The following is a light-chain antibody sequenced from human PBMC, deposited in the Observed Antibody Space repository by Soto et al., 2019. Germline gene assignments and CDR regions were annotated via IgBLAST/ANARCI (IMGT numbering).Light chain of an antibody. J-gene: IGLJ2*01. V-gene: IGLV2-14*01. CDR2: DVT. CDR1: SSDIGDYDY. Sequence: QSALTQPASVSGSPGQSITISCTGTSSDIGDYDYVSWYQHLPGKAPKLLIFDVTHRPSGVSDRFSGSKSGNTASLTISGVRPEDEADYSGCSYTDIALDVVFGGGTKLTVL. CDR3: CSYTDIALDVV.